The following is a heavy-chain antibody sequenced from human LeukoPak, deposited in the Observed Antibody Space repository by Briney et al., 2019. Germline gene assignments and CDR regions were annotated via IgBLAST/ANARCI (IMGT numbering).Heavy chain of an antibody. CDR3: ATVGVGWVAFEY. CDR2: ISESGGAT. Sequence: GQSLRLSCAASGLMISHSAMTWVRQTPGKGLEWVSGISESGGATYYAGSAKGRFTISRDNSKNTLYRQMNSLRSDGTAVYYCATVGVGWVAFEYWGQGALVTVSS. V-gene: IGHV3-23*01. CDR1: GLMISHSA. J-gene: IGHJ4*02. D-gene: IGHD3-16*01.